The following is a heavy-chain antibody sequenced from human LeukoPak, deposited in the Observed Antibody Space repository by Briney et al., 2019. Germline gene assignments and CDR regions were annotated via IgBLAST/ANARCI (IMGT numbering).Heavy chain of an antibody. CDR1: GFTFDDYA. D-gene: IGHD3-16*01. CDR3: AKGGTVWTQFDY. Sequence: QPGRSLRLSCAASGFTFDDYAMHWVRQAPGKGLEWVSGISWNSGSIGYADSVKGRFTISRDNSKNTLYLQMNSLRAEDTAVYYCAKGGTVWTQFDYWGQGTLVTVSS. CDR2: ISWNSGSI. J-gene: IGHJ4*02. V-gene: IGHV3-9*01.